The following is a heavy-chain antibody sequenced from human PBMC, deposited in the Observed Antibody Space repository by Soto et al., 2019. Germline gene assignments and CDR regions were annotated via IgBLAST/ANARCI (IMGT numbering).Heavy chain of an antibody. V-gene: IGHV3-21*01. CDR1: GFTFSSYS. J-gene: IGHJ4*02. CDR3: VRDVATMYYFDY. CDR2: ISSSSSYI. D-gene: IGHD5-12*01. Sequence: EVQLVESGGGLVKPGGSLRLSCAASGFTFSSYSMNWVRQAPGKGLEWVSSISSSSSYIYYADSVKGRFTISRDNAKNSLYLQMNSLRAEDTAVYYCVRDVATMYYFDYWGQGTLVTVSS.